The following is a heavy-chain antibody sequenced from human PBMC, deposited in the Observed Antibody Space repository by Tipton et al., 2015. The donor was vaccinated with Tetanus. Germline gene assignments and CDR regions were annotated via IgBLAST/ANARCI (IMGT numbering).Heavy chain of an antibody. Sequence: AVSGFTFRFYAMSWVRQAPGKGLEWVSDISGSGGSTYYADSVKGRFTISRDNSKNTLSLQMNSLRAEDTAVYYCAKVLGTYCSGGTCYSDFWGQGTLVTVSS. V-gene: IGHV3-23*01. J-gene: IGHJ4*02. CDR2: ISGSGGST. CDR3: AKVLGTYCSGGTCYSDF. D-gene: IGHD2-15*01. CDR1: GFTFRFYA.